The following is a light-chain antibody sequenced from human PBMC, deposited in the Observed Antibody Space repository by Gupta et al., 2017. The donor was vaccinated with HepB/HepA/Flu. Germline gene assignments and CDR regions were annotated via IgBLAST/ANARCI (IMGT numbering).Light chain of an antibody. CDR3: YLYDSTGRT. CDR1: QSVLYTSKNENY. J-gene: IGKJ4*01. Sequence: DIVMSHSPHSLSLSLGERATINCKSSQSVLYTSKNENYLAWYQQKPGQPPKLLMYWASTREAAVPAQFSGSGSGRAFTLTIISRQAADVAVYYCYLYDSTGRTFGGGTKMEIK. CDR2: WAS. V-gene: IGKV4-1*01.